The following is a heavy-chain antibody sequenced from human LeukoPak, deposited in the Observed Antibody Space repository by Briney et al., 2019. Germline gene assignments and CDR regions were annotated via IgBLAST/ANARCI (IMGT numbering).Heavy chain of an antibody. CDR2: INPNSGGT. CDR3: ARELLKFGVSSGPNWFDP. V-gene: IGHV1-2*02. J-gene: IGHJ5*02. D-gene: IGHD3-22*01. CDR1: GYTFTGYY. Sequence: GASVKVSCKASGYTFTGYYMHWVRQAPGQGLEWMGWINPNSGGTNYAQKFQGRVTMTRDTSISTAYMELSRLRSDDTAVYYCARELLKFGVSSGPNWFDPRGQGTLVTVSS.